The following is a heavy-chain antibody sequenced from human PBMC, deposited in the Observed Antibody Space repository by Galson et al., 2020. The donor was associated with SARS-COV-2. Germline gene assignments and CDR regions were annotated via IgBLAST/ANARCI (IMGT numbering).Heavy chain of an antibody. CDR3: ARGRHYSNYVPIFDY. V-gene: IGHV3-11*01. Sequence: GGSLRLSCAASGFTFSDYYMSWIRQAPGKGLEWVSYISSSGSTIYYADSVKGRFTISRDNAKNSLYLQMNSLRAEDTAVYYCARGRHYSNYVPIFDYWGQGTLVTVSS. CDR1: GFTFSDYY. CDR2: ISSSGSTI. J-gene: IGHJ4*02. D-gene: IGHD4-4*01.